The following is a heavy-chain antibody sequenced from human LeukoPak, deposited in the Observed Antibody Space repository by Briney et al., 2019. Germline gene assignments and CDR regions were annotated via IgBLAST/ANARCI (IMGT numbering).Heavy chain of an antibody. V-gene: IGHV3-66*02. D-gene: IGHD6-19*01. CDR1: GFTFVDHA. Sequence: PGGSLRLSCAASGFTFVDHAMSWVRQAPGKGLEWVSGMFGGGGTYYADSVKGRFTISRDNSKNTLYLQMTSLRPEDTAVYHCARSDSSSTRRAFDTWGLGTMVSVSS. CDR3: ARSDSSSTRRAFDT. CDR2: MFGGGGT. J-gene: IGHJ3*02.